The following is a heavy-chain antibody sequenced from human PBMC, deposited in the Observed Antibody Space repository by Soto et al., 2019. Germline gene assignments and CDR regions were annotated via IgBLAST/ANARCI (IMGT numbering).Heavy chain of an antibody. CDR2: IYYSGST. CDR3: ARPGYDSSGYHDAFDI. J-gene: IGHJ3*02. Sequence: TRSEACSGTDAATGSCRYFLSCIRQHPGKGREWIGYIYYSGSTYYNPSLKSRVTISVDTSKNQFSLKLSSVTAADTAVYYCARPGYDSSGYHDAFDIWGQGTMVT. D-gene: IGHD3-22*01. V-gene: IGHV4-31*03. CDR1: DAATGSCRYF.